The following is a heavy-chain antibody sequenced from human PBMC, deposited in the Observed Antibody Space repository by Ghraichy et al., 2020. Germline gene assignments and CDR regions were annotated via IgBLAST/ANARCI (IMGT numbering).Heavy chain of an antibody. CDR2: ISGSGGNT. D-gene: IGHD4-23*01. CDR1: GFSFSSYA. Sequence: GESLNISCAASGFSFSSYALDWVRQAPGKGLEWVSVISGSGGNTYYADSVKGRFTISRENYQNIMYLQMNSLRAEDTAVYYCAKAVYGGDSGGYYFDFWGQGTLVAVSS. V-gene: IGHV3-23*01. J-gene: IGHJ4*02. CDR3: AKAVYGGDSGGYYFDF.